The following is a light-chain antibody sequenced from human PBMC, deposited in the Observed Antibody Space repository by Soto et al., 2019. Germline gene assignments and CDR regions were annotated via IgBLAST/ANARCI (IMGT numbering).Light chain of an antibody. Sequence: DIRMTQSPASLSASVGDRVTITCRASQSISSFLNWYQQKPGKAPKFLIYATSSVQSDVPSRFSGSGSGTDFTLTINSLQPEDFATYFCPQTFDTPFTFGQGTRLGIK. CDR3: PQTFDTPFT. CDR2: ATS. J-gene: IGKJ5*01. CDR1: QSISSF. V-gene: IGKV1-39*01.